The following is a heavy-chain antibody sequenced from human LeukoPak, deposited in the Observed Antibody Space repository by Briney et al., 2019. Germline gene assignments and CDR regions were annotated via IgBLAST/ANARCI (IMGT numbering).Heavy chain of an antibody. J-gene: IGHJ4*02. CDR3: ARGYGNDTAMVTGARRFDY. CDR2: INHSGST. Sequence: SETLSLTCAVYGGSFSGYYWSWNRQPPGKGLEWIGEINHSGSTNYNPSLKSRVTISVDTSKNQFSLKLSSVTAADTAVCYCARGYGNDTAMVTGARRFDYWGQGTLVTVSS. CDR1: GGSFSGYY. V-gene: IGHV4-34*01. D-gene: IGHD5-18*01.